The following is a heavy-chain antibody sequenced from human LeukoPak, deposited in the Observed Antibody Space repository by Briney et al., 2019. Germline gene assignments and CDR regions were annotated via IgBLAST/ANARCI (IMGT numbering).Heavy chain of an antibody. CDR2: IRSKAYGGTT. V-gene: IGHV3-49*04. D-gene: IGHD3-10*01. CDR3: TRDVRLGSFNPSGSYYGRYNWFDP. Sequence: PGGSLRLSCTASGFTFGDYAMSWVRQAPGKGLEWVGFIRSKAYGGTTEYAASVKGRFTISRDDSKSIAYLQMNSLKTEDTAVYYCTRDVRLGSFNPSGSYYGRYNWFDPWGQGTLVTVSS. J-gene: IGHJ5*02. CDR1: GFTFGDYA.